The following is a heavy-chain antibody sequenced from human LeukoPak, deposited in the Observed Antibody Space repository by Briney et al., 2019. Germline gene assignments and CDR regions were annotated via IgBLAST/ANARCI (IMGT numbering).Heavy chain of an antibody. V-gene: IGHV3-66*01. CDR2: IYRDGSS. D-gene: IGHD3-9*01. CDR1: GFTVSSNY. J-gene: IGHJ4*02. Sequence: PGGSLRLSCAASGFTVSSNYMSWVRQAPGKGLEWVSVIYRDGSSCYAESVKGRFTISRDNSKNTLYIQMNSLRAEDTAVYYCARSFYDILIGYYQYFDYWGQGTLVTVSS. CDR3: ARSFYDILIGYYQYFDY.